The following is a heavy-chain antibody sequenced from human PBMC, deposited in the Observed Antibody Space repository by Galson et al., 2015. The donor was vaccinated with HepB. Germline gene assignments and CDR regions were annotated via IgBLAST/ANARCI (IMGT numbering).Heavy chain of an antibody. CDR2: IIPILGIA. CDR1: GGTFSSYA. D-gene: IGHD2-2*01. Sequence: SVKVSCKASGGTFSSYAISWVRQAPGQGLEWMGRIIPILGIANYAQKFQGRVTITADKSTSTAYMELSSLRSEDTAVYYCASACSSTSCYPYYYYGMDVWGQGTTVTVSS. V-gene: IGHV1-69*04. J-gene: IGHJ6*02. CDR3: ASACSSTSCYPYYYYGMDV.